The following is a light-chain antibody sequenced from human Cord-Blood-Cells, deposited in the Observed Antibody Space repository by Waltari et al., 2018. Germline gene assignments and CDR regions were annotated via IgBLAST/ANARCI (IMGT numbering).Light chain of an antibody. V-gene: IGKV4-1*01. J-gene: IGKJ1*01. CDR1: TSVLYSSNNKNY. Sequence: DIVMTQSPASLAVSLGERATINCKSSTSVLYSSNNKNYLAWYQQKPGQPPKLLIYWASTRESGVPDRFSGSGSGTDFTLTISSLQAEDVAVYYCQQYYSTPPTFGQGTKVEIK. CDR2: WAS. CDR3: QQYYSTPPT.